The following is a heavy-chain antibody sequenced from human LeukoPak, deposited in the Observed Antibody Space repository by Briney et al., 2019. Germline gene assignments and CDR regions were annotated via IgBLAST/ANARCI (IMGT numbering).Heavy chain of an antibody. V-gene: IGHV1-69*13. CDR2: IIPIFGTA. D-gene: IGHD3-3*01. CDR1: GGTFSSYA. Sequence: SVKVSCKASGGTFSSYAISWVRQAPGQGLEWMGGIIPIFGTANYAQKFQGRVTITADESTSTAYMELSSLRSEDTAVYYCATYTIFGVVSYYYMDVWGKGTTVTVSS. J-gene: IGHJ6*03. CDR3: ATYTIFGVVSYYYMDV.